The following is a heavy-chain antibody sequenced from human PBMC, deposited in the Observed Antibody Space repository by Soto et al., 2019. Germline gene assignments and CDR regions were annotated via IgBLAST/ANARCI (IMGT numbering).Heavy chain of an antibody. CDR3: ARDGIRHLDYYGMDV. J-gene: IGHJ6*02. CDR2: INAGNGNT. V-gene: IGHV1-3*01. D-gene: IGHD1-1*01. CDR1: GYAFTSYA. Sequence: ASVKVSCKASGYAFTSYAMHWVRQAPGQRLEWMGWINAGNGNTKYSQKFQGRVTITRDTSASTAYMELSSLRSEDTAVYYCARDGIRHLDYYGMDVWGQGTTVTVSS.